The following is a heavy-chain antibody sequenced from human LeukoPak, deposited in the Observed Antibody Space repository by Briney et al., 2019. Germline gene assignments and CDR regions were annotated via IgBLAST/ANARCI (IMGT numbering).Heavy chain of an antibody. D-gene: IGHD3-10*01. V-gene: IGHV3-7*01. J-gene: IGHJ4*02. CDR2: IKQDGSEE. CDR3: ATNRWFGEPDY. CDR1: GFTFTNAW. Sequence: GGSLRLSCAASGFTFTNAWMSWVRQAPGKGLEWVANIKQDGSEEYYVGSVKGRFTISRDNAKNSLYLQMNSLRAEDTAVYYCATNRWFGEPDYWGQGTLVTVSS.